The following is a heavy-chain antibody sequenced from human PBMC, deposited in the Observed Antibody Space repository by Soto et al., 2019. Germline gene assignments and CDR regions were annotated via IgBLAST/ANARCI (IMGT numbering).Heavy chain of an antibody. CDR1: GYTFTSYG. CDR3: ARDQLYYDSSGYCDY. J-gene: IGHJ4*01. D-gene: IGHD3-22*01. V-gene: IGHV1-18*01. CDR2: ISAYNGNT. Sequence: QVQLVQSGAEVKKPGASVKVSCKASGYTFTSYGISWVRQAPGQGLEWMGWISAYNGNTNYAQKLQGRVTMTTDTSTSTAYMVLGSLRSDDTAVYYCARDQLYYDSSGYCDYWVHGTLVTVSS.